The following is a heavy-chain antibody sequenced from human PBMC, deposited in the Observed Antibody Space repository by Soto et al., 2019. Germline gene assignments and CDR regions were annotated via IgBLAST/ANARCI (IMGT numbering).Heavy chain of an antibody. Sequence: GESLKISCKGSGYSFTSYWIGWVRQMPGKGLEWMGIIYPGDSDTRYSPSFQGQVTISADKSISPAYLQWSSLKASDPAMYYCARSLGLRGSGSYYRAPDAFDIWGQGTMVTVSS. CDR3: ARSLGLRGSGSYYRAPDAFDI. CDR2: IYPGDSDT. V-gene: IGHV5-51*01. J-gene: IGHJ3*02. CDR1: GYSFTSYW. D-gene: IGHD3-10*01.